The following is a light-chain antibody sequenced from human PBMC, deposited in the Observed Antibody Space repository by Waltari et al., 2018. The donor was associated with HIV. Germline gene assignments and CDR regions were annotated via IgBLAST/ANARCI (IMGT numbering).Light chain of an antibody. CDR3: AAWDDSLSGRV. J-gene: IGLJ3*02. V-gene: IGLV1-47*01. CDR1: NSNIGINY. CDR2: WDN. Sequence: QSVLTQPPSASGTPGQRVTIYCSGSNSNIGINYVYWYQQLPGTAPKLLIYWDNRRPAGVPGGFSGSKSGTAASLAISGLRSEDEADYYCAAWDDSLSGRVFGGGTNLTVL.